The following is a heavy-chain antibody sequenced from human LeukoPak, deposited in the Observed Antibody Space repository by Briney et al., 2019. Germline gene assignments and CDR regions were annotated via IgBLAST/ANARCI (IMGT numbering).Heavy chain of an antibody. Sequence: GGSLRLSCAASGFTFSSYGMNWVRQAPGKGLEWVSSISSSSTYMFYADSVRGRFTISRDNAKNSLYLQMNSLRAEDTAVYYCARPLSIVGATIGAFDIWGQGTMVTVSS. CDR1: GFTFSSYG. CDR2: ISSSSTYM. V-gene: IGHV3-21*01. D-gene: IGHD1-26*01. J-gene: IGHJ3*02. CDR3: ARPLSIVGATIGAFDI.